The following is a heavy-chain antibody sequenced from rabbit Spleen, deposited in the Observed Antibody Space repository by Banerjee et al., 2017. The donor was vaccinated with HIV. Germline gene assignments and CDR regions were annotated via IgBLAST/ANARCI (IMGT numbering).Heavy chain of an antibody. CDR2: IDPVFGIT. V-gene: IGHV1S7*01. D-gene: IGHD8-1*01. J-gene: IGHJ4*01. CDR1: GFTLSSYY. CDR3: ARDGAGGSYFAL. Sequence: QLVESRGGLVQPGESLTLSCKAFGFTLSSYYMNWVRQAPGKGLEWIGYIDPVFGITYYANWVNGRFSISRENAQNTVFLQMTSLTAADTATYFCARDGAGGSYFALWGPGTLVTVS.